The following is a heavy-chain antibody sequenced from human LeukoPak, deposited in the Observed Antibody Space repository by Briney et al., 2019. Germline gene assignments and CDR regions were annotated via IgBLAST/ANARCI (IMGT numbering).Heavy chain of an antibody. D-gene: IGHD1-1*01. CDR2: IWYDGSNK. CDR1: GFTFSSYG. V-gene: IGHV3-33*06. J-gene: IGHJ5*02. Sequence: GRSLRLSCAASGFTFSSYGMHWVRQAPGKGLEWVAVIWYDGSNKYYADSVKGRFTISRDNSKNTLYLQMNSLRAEDTAVYYCAKDKGPKKLEPTNWFDPWGQGTLVTVSS. CDR3: AKDKGPKKLEPTNWFDP.